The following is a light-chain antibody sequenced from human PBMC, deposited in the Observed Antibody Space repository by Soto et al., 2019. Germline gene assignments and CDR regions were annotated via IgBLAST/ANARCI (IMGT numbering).Light chain of an antibody. Sequence: DIQMTQSPSSLSASVGDRVSITCRASQRISNWLAWYQQKPGKAPKLLMSDASSLERGVPSRFSGSGSGTEFTLTISSLQPDDFATYYCQQYDTYSRTFGQGTKVDI. CDR3: QQYDTYSRT. J-gene: IGKJ1*01. CDR1: QRISNW. CDR2: DAS. V-gene: IGKV1-5*01.